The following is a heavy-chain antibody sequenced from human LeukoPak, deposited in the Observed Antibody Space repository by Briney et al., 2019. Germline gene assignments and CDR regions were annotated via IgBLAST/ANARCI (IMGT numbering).Heavy chain of an antibody. J-gene: IGHJ6*02. Sequence: ASVKVSCKASGYTFTSYDINWVRQATGQGLEWMGWMNPNSGNTGYAQKLQGRVTMTRNTSISTAYMELSSLRSEDTAVYYCARGEGSEYDFWSGYLTYYYGMDVWGQGTTVTVSS. D-gene: IGHD3-3*01. CDR1: GYTFTSYD. CDR3: ARGEGSEYDFWSGYLTYYYGMDV. CDR2: MNPNSGNT. V-gene: IGHV1-8*01.